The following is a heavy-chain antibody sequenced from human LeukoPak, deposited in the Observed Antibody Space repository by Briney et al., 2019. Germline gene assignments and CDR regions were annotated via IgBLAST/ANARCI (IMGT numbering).Heavy chain of an antibody. CDR1: GFTFSSYG. J-gene: IGHJ3*02. CDR3: ASGNSHAFDI. V-gene: IGHV3-33*01. CDR2: IWYDGSNR. Sequence: PGGSLRLSCAASGFTFSSYGMHWVRQAPGRGLEWVAIIWYDGSNRYYADSVKGRFTISRDNSKNTLYLQMNSLRAEDTAVYYCASGNSHAFDIWGQGTMVTVSS.